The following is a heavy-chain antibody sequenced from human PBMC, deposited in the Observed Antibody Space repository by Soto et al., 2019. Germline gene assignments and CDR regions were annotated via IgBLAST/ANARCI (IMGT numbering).Heavy chain of an antibody. J-gene: IGHJ4*02. CDR2: ISYSGIT. CDR1: GGSIISDY. D-gene: IGHD1-26*01. CDR3: ARVLSGSSLFDY. Sequence: VQLQESGPGLVKPSETLSLTCTVSGGSIISDYWSWIRQPPGKGLEWIGYISYSGITNYNPSLKSLVTISVDTSKNQFSLKLSSVTAADTAVYYCARVLSGSSLFDYWGQGTLVTVSS. V-gene: IGHV4-59*01.